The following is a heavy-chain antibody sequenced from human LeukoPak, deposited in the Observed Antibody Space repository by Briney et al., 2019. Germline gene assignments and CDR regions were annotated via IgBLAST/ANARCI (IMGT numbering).Heavy chain of an antibody. Sequence: GGSLRLSCAASGFTFSSYDMHWVRQATGKGLEWVSAIGTAGDTYYPGSVKGRFTISRDNAKNSLYLQMNSLRAEDTAVYYCARCGSGSYYYYYGMDVWGQGTTVTVSS. CDR2: IGTAGDT. CDR1: GFTFSSYD. J-gene: IGHJ6*02. D-gene: IGHD3-10*01. V-gene: IGHV3-13*01. CDR3: ARCGSGSYYYYYGMDV.